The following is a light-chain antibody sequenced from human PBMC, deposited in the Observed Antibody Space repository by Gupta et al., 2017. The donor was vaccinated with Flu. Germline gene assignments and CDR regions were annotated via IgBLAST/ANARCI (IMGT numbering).Light chain of an antibody. Sequence: DIQMTQSPSSLSASVGDRVTITCQASQDISNYLNWYQQKPGKAPKLLIYDASNLETGVPSRFSGSGSGTDFTFTISSLQPEDIATYYCQQYDNLLGTFGQGTXLEIK. J-gene: IGKJ2*01. CDR1: QDISNY. CDR2: DAS. CDR3: QQYDNLLGT. V-gene: IGKV1-33*01.